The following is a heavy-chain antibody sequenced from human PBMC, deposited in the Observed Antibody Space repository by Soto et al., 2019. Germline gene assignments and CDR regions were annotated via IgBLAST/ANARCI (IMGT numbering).Heavy chain of an antibody. V-gene: IGHV3-23*01. D-gene: IGHD3-10*01. CDR3: ARVRFGELV. CDR1: GFTFSSYA. J-gene: IGHJ4*02. CDR2: IGVGGGRR. Sequence: EVQLLESGGGLVQPGGSLRLSCAASGFTFSSYAMSWVRQAPGKGLEWVSIIGVGGGRRYYPESVKGRFTISRDNSRDTLYLEMNSLRDEDTAVYYCARVRFGELVWGQGTLVTVSS.